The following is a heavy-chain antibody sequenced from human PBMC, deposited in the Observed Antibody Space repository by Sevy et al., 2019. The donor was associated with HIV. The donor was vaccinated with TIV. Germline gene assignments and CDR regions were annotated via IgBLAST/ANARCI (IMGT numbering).Heavy chain of an antibody. V-gene: IGHV3-30*18. J-gene: IGHJ6*02. CDR3: AKNSAPGSSQFSGYGMDV. Sequence: GGSLRLSCAASGFTLGTYAMPWVRQAPGKGLEWVSAISVGGGYTYYADSVRGRFTTSRDNSKKTMYLQISGLLIEDTAVYYCAKNSAPGSSQFSGYGMDVWGQGTTVTVSS. CDR1: GFTLGTYA. D-gene: IGHD1-26*01. CDR2: ISVGGGYT.